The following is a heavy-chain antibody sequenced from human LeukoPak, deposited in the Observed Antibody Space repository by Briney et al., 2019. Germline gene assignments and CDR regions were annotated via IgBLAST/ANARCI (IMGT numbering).Heavy chain of an antibody. CDR2: IIPIFGTA. J-gene: IGHJ4*02. V-gene: IGHV1-69*05. Sequence: SVKVSCKASGGTFSSYAISWVRQAPGQGLEWMGRIIPIFGTANYAQKFQGRVTITTDESTSTAYMELSSLRSEDTAVYYCARAGSTWSSSSSFDYWGQGTLVTVSS. D-gene: IGHD6-6*01. CDR1: GGTFSSYA. CDR3: ARAGSTWSSSSSFDY.